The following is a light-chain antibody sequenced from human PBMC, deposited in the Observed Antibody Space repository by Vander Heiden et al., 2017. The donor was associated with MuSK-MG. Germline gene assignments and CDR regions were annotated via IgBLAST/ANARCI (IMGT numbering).Light chain of an antibody. CDR2: DVS. V-gene: IGLV2-8*01. CDR1: SSGVGGYDF. CDR3: SSYAGSNNYVV. Sequence: QSPLTQPPSASGSPRQSVTISCTGTSSGVGGYDFVSWYQQYPGKVPKLMIYDVSGRPSGVPDRFSGSKSGNTASLTVSGLQAEDEADYYCSSYAGSNNYVVFGGGTRLTVL. J-gene: IGLJ2*01.